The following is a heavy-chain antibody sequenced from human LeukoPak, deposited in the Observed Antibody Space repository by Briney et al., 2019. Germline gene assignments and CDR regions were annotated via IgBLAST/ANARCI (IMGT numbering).Heavy chain of an antibody. D-gene: IGHD6-13*01. Sequence: SETLSLTCTVSGGSISSYYWSWIRQPPGKGLEWIGYIYYSGSTNYNPSPKSRVTISVDTSKNQFSLKLSSVTAADTAVYYCASLYSSSYNWFDPWGQGTLVTVSS. CDR3: ASLYSSSYNWFDP. J-gene: IGHJ5*02. V-gene: IGHV4-59*01. CDR2: IYYSGST. CDR1: GGSISSYY.